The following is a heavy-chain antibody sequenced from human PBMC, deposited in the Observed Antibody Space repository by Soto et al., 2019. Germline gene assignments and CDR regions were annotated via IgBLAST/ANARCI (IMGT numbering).Heavy chain of an antibody. CDR3: AREDIVVVPAATESEYYYYYYMDV. J-gene: IGHJ6*03. CDR2: ISSSSSYI. CDR1: GFTFSSYS. D-gene: IGHD2-2*01. Sequence: PGGSLRLSCAASGFTFSSYSMNWVRQAPGKGLEWVSSISSSSSYIYYADSVKGRFTISRDNAKNSLYLQMNSLRAEDTAVYYCAREDIVVVPAATESEYYYYYYMDVWGKGTKDTVSS. V-gene: IGHV3-21*01.